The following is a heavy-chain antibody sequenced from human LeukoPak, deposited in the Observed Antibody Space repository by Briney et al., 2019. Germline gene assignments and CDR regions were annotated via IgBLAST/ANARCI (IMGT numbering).Heavy chain of an antibody. Sequence: PSGTLSLTCAVSGGSISSYNWWSLVRQHPGKGLEWIGYIYYSGSTYYNPSLKSRVTISVDTSKNQLSLQLNSLTPEDTAVSYCARARGIFDSGGQGTLVTVSS. CDR3: ARARGIFDS. V-gene: IGHV4-4*02. D-gene: IGHD3-3*02. J-gene: IGHJ4*02. CDR1: GGSISSYNW. CDR2: IYYSGST.